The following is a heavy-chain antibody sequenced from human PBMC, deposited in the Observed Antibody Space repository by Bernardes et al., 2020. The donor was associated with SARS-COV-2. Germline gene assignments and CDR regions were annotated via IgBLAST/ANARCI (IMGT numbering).Heavy chain of an antibody. CDR3: ARVRGVTLDPPLRANYYYYGMDV. CDR1: GYTFTSFY. J-gene: IGHJ6*02. CDR2: INPRGGST. D-gene: IGHD3-10*01. V-gene: IGHV1-46*03. Sequence: ASVKVSCKASGYTFTSFYIHWVRQAPGQGLEWMGIINPRGGSTSNAQKFQGRVTMTRDTSTSTVYMELSSLRSEDTAVYYCARVRGVTLDPPLRANYYYYGMDVWGQGTTVTVSS.